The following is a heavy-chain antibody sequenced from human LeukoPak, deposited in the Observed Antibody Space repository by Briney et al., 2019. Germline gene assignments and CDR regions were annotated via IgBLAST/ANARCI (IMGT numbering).Heavy chain of an antibody. CDR2: VKQDESEK. J-gene: IGHJ4*02. CDR3: ARGSGSSSWYYFDY. D-gene: IGHD6-13*01. CDR1: GFTFSSYW. Sequence: GGSLRLSCAASGFTFSSYWMSWVRQAPGKGLEWVANVKQDESEKFYVDSVKGRFTISRDNAKNSLYLQMNSLRAEDTAVYYCARGSGSSSWYYFDYWGQGTLVTVSS. V-gene: IGHV3-7*02.